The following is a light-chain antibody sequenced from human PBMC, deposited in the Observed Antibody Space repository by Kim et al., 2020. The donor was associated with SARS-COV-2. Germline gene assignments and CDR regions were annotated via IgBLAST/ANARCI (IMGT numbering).Light chain of an antibody. CDR3: QVWDSSSDHWV. V-gene: IGLV3-21*04. CDR1: NIGRTS. J-gene: IGLJ3*02. CDR2: DDS. Sequence: SYELSQPPSVSVAPGKTARITCGGNNIGRTSVHWYQQKPGQAPIVVIYDDSDRPSGTPERFSGSNSGNTATLTISRVEAGDEADYYCQVWDSSSDHWVFGGGTKVTVL.